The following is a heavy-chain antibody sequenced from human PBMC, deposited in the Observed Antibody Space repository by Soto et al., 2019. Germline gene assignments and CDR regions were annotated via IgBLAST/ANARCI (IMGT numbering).Heavy chain of an antibody. V-gene: IGHV3-23*01. CDR3: AKKRPLYCSGGSCYFDY. CDR2: ISGSGGST. D-gene: IGHD2-15*01. J-gene: IGHJ4*02. CDR1: GFTFSSYA. Sequence: GGSLRLSCAASGFTFSSYAMSWVRQAPGKGLEWVSAISGSGGSTYYADSVKGRFTISRDNSKNTLYLQMNSLRAEDTAVYYCAKKRPLYCSGGSCYFDYWGQGTLVIVSS.